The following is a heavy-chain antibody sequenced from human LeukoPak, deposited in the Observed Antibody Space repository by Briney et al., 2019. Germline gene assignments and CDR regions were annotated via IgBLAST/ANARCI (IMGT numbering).Heavy chain of an antibody. CDR2: IGGSGDST. CDR3: AKSMYSGDFRRGLIDS. Sequence: GGSLRLSCAASRFTFSSYAVGWVRQAPGKGLEWVSTIGGSGDSTYYADSVEGRFTISRDISKNTLYLQMNRPGAGDTAVYYCAKSMYSGDFRRGLIDSWGQGTLVTVSS. D-gene: IGHD1-26*01. J-gene: IGHJ4*02. V-gene: IGHV3-23*01. CDR1: RFTFSSYA.